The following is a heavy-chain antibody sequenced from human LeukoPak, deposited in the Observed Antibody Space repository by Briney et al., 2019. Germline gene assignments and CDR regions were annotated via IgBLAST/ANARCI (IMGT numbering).Heavy chain of an antibody. V-gene: IGHV1-18*01. Sequence: ASVKVSCKASGYTFTSYGISWVRQAPGQGLEWIGWISAYNGNTNYAQKLQGRVTMTTDTSTSTAYMELRSLRSDDTAVYYCARGSPGIAAAGNFDYWGQGTLVTVSS. CDR3: ARGSPGIAAAGNFDY. CDR2: ISAYNGNT. J-gene: IGHJ4*02. D-gene: IGHD6-13*01. CDR1: GYTFTSYG.